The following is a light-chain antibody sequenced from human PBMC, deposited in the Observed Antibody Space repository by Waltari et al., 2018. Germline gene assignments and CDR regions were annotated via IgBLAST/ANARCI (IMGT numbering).Light chain of an antibody. V-gene: IGKV4-1*01. CDR1: QRVLYSSHNKDY. Sequence: DIVMTQSPDSLAVSLGERATINCKSSQRVLYSSHNKDYLAWYQQKPGQPPKLLIYWASTREYGVPDRFSGSGSGTDFTLTISSLQAEDVAVYYCQQYYSTPLTFGGGTKVEIK. CDR3: QQYYSTPLT. J-gene: IGKJ4*01. CDR2: WAS.